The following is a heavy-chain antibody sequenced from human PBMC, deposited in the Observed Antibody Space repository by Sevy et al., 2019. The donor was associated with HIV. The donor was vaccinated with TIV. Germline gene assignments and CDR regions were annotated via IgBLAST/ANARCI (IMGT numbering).Heavy chain of an antibody. V-gene: IGHV3-23*01. CDR3: AKYRIWELGDAFYI. Sequence: GGSLRLSCAASGFTFSSYAMSWVRQAPGKGLEWVSGLSGNGGSTNYADSVKGRFALSRDNSKNTLYLQMNNLRAEDTAIYVWAKYRIWELGDAFYIWGQGTMVTVSS. J-gene: IGHJ3*02. CDR2: LSGNGGST. D-gene: IGHD1-7*01. CDR1: GFTFSSYA.